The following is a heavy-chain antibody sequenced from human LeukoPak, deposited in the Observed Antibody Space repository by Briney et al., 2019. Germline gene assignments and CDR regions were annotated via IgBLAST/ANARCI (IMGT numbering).Heavy chain of an antibody. Sequence: PGGSLRLSCAASGFTFSSYAMNWVRQAPGKGLEWVSGISSSGGSTYYADSVKGRFTISRDNSKNTLYLQMNSLRAEDTAVYYCAKTLGGRVVVITSKYYFDYWGQGTLVTVSS. CDR2: ISSSGGST. CDR1: GFTFSSYA. CDR3: AKTLGGRVVVITSKYYFDY. J-gene: IGHJ4*02. D-gene: IGHD3-22*01. V-gene: IGHV3-23*01.